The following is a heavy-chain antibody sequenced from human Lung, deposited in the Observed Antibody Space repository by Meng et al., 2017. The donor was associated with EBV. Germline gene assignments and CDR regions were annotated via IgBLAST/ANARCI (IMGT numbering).Heavy chain of an antibody. D-gene: IGHD4-17*01. J-gene: IGHJ4*02. V-gene: IGHV4-34*01. Sequence: QAQVQQSGAGQLKPSGDLSLPCAVYSDSFSEYYWSWIRHLPGKGLEWIGEINHSASTNYNPSLKCRVTMSLDTSKRQFSLRLNSVTAADTGVHYCARGSPTGATDSWGQGTLVTVS. CDR1: SDSFSEYY. CDR2: INHSAST. CDR3: ARGSPTGATDS.